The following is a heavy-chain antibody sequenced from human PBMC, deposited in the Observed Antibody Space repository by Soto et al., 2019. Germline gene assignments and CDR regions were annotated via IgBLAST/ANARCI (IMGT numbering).Heavy chain of an antibody. Sequence: QVSESGGGLGQPGGSLRLSCTVSGLTFRSFAMSWVRQAPGKGLEWVSTISGSGAGTYYADSVKGRFTSSRDNSKNMLYLQMNSLRAEDRAVYYCPKNKGLRLENYCFDYWGQGTLVTVSS. D-gene: IGHD3-16*01. CDR3: PKNKGLRLENYCFDY. CDR2: ISGSGAGT. V-gene: IGHV3-23*01. CDR1: GLTFRSFA. J-gene: IGHJ4*02.